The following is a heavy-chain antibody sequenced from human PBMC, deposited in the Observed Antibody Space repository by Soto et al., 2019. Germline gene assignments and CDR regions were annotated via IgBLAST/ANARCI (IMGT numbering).Heavy chain of an antibody. V-gene: IGHV3-23*01. J-gene: IGHJ4*02. CDR1: GLTFSRYA. Sequence: EVQVLESGGGLIQPGGSLRLSCAFSGLTFSRYAASWVRQAPGKGLAWVSGIDTSGHNTYYADSVKGRFTIARDNSNKTLFLQMNNLRAEDTAVYYCAKAVGEYLYFFNNWGQGILVTVSS. CDR3: AKAVGEYLYFFNN. D-gene: IGHD3-9*01. CDR2: IDTSGHNT.